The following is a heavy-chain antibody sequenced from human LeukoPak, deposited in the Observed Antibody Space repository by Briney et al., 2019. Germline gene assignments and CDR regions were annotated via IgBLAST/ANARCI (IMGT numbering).Heavy chain of an antibody. Sequence: SETLSLTCTVSGYSIGSGHYWAWIRHPPGKGLEGIGCVYYSGTYYKASLTGRVTISMGTSKNQFALELTSVTAAGSACVYCGSTSGRGGHDSWGPGILVTVSS. CDR3: GSTSGRGGHDS. J-gene: IGHJ5*01. CDR2: VYYSGT. CDR1: GYSIGSGHY. D-gene: IGHD4-23*01. V-gene: IGHV4-38-2*02.